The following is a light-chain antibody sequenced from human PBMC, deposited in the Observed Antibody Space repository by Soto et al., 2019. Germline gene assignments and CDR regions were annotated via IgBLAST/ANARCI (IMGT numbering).Light chain of an antibody. CDR2: EVS. V-gene: IGLV2-14*01. CDR3: SSYTSSSTQV. CDR1: SSDIGTYKY. J-gene: IGLJ3*02. Sequence: QSALTQPASVSGSPGQSITISCTGTSSDIGTYKYVSWYQQHPGKAPKLMIYEVSNRPSGVSNRFSGSKSGNTASLTISGLQAEDEADYYCSSYTSSSTQVFGGGTKLTVL.